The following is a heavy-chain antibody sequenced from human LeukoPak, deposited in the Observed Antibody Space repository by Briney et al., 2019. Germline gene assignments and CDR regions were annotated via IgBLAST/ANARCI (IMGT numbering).Heavy chain of an antibody. CDR2: IYYSGST. Sequence: SETLSLTCTVSGGSISSYYWSWIRQPPGKGLEWIGYIYYSGSTNYNPSLKSRVTISVDTSKNQFSLKLSSVTAADTAVYYCARDPTHYDPPLWGQGTLVTVSS. V-gene: IGHV4-59*01. D-gene: IGHD4-17*01. CDR1: GGSISSYY. CDR3: ARDPTHYDPPL. J-gene: IGHJ4*02.